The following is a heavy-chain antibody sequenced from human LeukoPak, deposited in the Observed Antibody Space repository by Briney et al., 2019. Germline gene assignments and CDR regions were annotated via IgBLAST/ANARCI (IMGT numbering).Heavy chain of an antibody. CDR3: AELGITMIGGV. Sequence: GGSLRLSCAASRFTFTNYSMNWVRQAPGKGLEWVSSISSLSNYIYYADSVKGRFTISRDNAKNSLYLQMNSLRAEDTAVYYCAELGITMIGGVWGKGTTVTISS. V-gene: IGHV3-21*01. D-gene: IGHD3-10*02. CDR2: ISSLSNYI. J-gene: IGHJ6*04. CDR1: RFTFTNYS.